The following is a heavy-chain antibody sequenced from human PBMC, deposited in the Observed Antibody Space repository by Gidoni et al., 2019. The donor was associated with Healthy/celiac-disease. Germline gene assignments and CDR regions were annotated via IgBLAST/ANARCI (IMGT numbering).Heavy chain of an antibody. J-gene: IGHJ4*02. D-gene: IGHD6-6*01. CDR2: INPNRGGT. CDR1: GYTFTGYY. Sequence: QVQLVQSGAEVKKPGATVKVYCKASGYTFTGYYMHWVRPAPGQGLEWMGWINPNRGGTNYAQKLQGRVTMTRDTSISTAYMELSRLRSDDTAVYYCARTSPYSSSPHSDYWGQGTLVTVSS. V-gene: IGHV1-2*02. CDR3: ARTSPYSSSPHSDY.